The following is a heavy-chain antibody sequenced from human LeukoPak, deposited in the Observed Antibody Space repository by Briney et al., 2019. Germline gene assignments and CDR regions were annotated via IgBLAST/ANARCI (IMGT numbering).Heavy chain of an antibody. CDR1: GFTFSSYG. J-gene: IGHJ6*02. V-gene: IGHV3-33*01. CDR2: IWYDGSNK. CDR3: AREAKDYYYGMDV. Sequence: GRSLRLSCAASGFTFSSYGMHWVRQAPGKGLEWVAVIWYDGSNKYYADSVKGRFTISRDNSKNTLYLQMNSLRAEDTAVYYCAREAKDYYYGMDVWGQGTTVIVSS.